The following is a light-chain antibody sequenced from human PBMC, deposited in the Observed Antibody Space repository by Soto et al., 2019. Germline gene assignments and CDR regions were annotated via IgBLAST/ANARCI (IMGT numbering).Light chain of an antibody. Sequence: EMVLTQSPGTLSLSPGERATLSCSASQSISNNYLAWYQQRPGQAPRLLINGVSSRATGIADRFSGSGSGTDFSLTISRLEPEDFAMYDCQQSTAFGQGTRVEI. J-gene: IGKJ1*01. CDR2: GVS. CDR1: QSISNNY. CDR3: QQSTA. V-gene: IGKV3-20*01.